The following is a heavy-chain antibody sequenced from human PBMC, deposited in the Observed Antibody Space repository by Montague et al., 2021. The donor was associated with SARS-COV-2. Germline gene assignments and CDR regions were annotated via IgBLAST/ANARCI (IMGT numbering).Heavy chain of an antibody. D-gene: IGHD3-22*01. Sequence: SVKGRFTISRDNSKNTLYLQMNSLRAEDTAVYYCARGAYDSLGWGQGTTVTVSS. CDR3: ARGAYDSLG. V-gene: IGHV3-66*01. J-gene: IGHJ6*02.